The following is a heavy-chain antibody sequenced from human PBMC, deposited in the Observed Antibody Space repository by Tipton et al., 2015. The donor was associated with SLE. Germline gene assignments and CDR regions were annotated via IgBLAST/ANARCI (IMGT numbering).Heavy chain of an antibody. CDR2: ISGSGGST. D-gene: IGHD6-19*01. CDR1: GFTFSNYA. Sequence: GSLRLSCAASGFTFSNYAMSWVRQGPGKGLEWVSAISGSGGSTHDSDSARGRFTISRDNSKNTLYLQMYSLRAEDTAIYYCAKDLPGVAVAGAPDFWGQGTLVTVSS. J-gene: IGHJ4*02. V-gene: IGHV3-23*01. CDR3: AKDLPGVAVAGAPDF.